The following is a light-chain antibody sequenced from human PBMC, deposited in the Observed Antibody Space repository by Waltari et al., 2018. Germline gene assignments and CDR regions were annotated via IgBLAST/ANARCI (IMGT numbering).Light chain of an antibody. J-gene: IGLJ3*02. CDR3: ATWDDSLSAWV. V-gene: IGLV1-47*01. Sequence: QSVLTQPPSASGTPGQRATISCSGRSSNIGSNFVYWYQQLPGTAPKLLIYRKKQRPSGVPDRFSGSKAGTSASLAIRGLRSEDEADYYCATWDDSLSAWVFGGGTKLTVL. CDR1: SSNIGSNF. CDR2: RKK.